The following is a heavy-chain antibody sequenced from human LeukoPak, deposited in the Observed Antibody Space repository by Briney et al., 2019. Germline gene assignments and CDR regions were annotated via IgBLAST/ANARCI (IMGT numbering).Heavy chain of an antibody. Sequence: SVXXSXXASXXTXXSXDXNXXXXASGQGLXWXGXMNPNNGNTGYAQKFQGRVTMTRDTSISTAYMELRGLRSEDTAVYYCVRDGEGVAISVNYWFDPWGQGTLVTVSS. CDR2: MNPNNGNT. J-gene: IGHJ5*02. D-gene: IGHD3-10*01. CDR1: XXTXXSXD. V-gene: IGHV1-8*01. CDR3: VRDGEGVAISVNYWFDP.